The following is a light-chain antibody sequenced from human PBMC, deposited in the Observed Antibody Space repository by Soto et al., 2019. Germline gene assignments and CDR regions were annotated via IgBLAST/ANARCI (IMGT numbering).Light chain of an antibody. CDR3: CSYAGSSPHVV. CDR1: SSDVGSYNL. Sequence: QSVLTQPAPVSGSPGQSITISCTGTSSDVGSYNLVSWYQQHPGKAPKLMIYEVSKRPSGVSNRFSGSKSGNTASLTISGLQAEDEADYYCCSYAGSSPHVVFGGGTQLTVL. J-gene: IGLJ2*01. CDR2: EVS. V-gene: IGLV2-23*02.